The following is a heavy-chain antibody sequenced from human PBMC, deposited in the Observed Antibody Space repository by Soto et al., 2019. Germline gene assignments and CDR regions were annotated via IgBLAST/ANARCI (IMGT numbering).Heavy chain of an antibody. J-gene: IGHJ6*02. V-gene: IGHV1-69*02. CDR2: IIPILGIA. D-gene: IGHD3-10*01. Sequence: SVKVSCKASGGTFSSYTISWVRQAPGQGLEWMGRIIPILGIANYAQKFQGRVTITADKSTSTAYMELSSLRSEDTAVYYCASDSITMVRGATNMDVWGQGTTVTVS. CDR3: ASDSITMVRGATNMDV. CDR1: GGTFSSYT.